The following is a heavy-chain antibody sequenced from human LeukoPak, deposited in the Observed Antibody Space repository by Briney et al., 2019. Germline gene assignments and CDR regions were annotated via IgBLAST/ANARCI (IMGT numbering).Heavy chain of an antibody. CDR3: ARATYYGSGSYVPFYAFDI. D-gene: IGHD3-10*01. Sequence: GGSLRLSCAASGFTSSSYSMNWVRQDPGKGLEWVSSISSSSSYIYYADSVKGRFTISRDNSKNTLYLQMNSLRAEDTAVYYCARATYYGSGSYVPFYAFDIWGQGTMVTLSS. V-gene: IGHV3-21*04. CDR2: ISSSSSYI. J-gene: IGHJ3*02. CDR1: GFTSSSYS.